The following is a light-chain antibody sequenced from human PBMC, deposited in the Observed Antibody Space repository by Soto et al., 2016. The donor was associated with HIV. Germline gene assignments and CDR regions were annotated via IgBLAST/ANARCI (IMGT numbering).Light chain of an antibody. V-gene: IGKV1-5*03. Sequence: DIQMTQSPSTLSASLGDRVTITCRASQSISFWLAWYQQRPGKAPKLLIYKASTLETGVPSRFSASGSGTDFTLTLSSVQPDDVGTYYCQQYNNVPWTFGQGTKLEMK. CDR1: QSISFW. CDR2: KAS. CDR3: QQYNNVPWT. J-gene: IGKJ1*01.